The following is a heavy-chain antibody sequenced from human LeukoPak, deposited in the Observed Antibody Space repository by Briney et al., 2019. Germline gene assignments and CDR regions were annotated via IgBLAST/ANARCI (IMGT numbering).Heavy chain of an antibody. CDR1: GGSISTYY. CDR3: ARDPQYYYDSSGVGDAFDI. Sequence: SETLSLTCSVSGGSISTYYWTWIRQPPGKGLEWIGYIYYSGSTNYNPSLKSRVTISLDTSKNQFSLKLSSVTAADTAVYYCARDPQYYYDSSGVGDAFDIWGQGTMVTVSS. J-gene: IGHJ3*02. D-gene: IGHD3-22*01. CDR2: IYYSGST. V-gene: IGHV4-59*01.